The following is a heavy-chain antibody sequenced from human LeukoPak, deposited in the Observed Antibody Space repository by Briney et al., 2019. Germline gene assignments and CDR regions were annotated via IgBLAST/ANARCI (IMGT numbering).Heavy chain of an antibody. D-gene: IGHD4-23*01. CDR2: ISYDGSNK. J-gene: IGHJ3*02. V-gene: IGHV3-30*18. Sequence: PGGSLRLSCTATGFTFSSYGMHWVRQAPGKGLEWVAVISYDGSNKYYADSVKGRFTTSRDNSKNPLYLQMNSLRAEDTAVYYCAKGVTAFDIWGQGTMVTVSS. CDR1: GFTFSSYG. CDR3: AKGVTAFDI.